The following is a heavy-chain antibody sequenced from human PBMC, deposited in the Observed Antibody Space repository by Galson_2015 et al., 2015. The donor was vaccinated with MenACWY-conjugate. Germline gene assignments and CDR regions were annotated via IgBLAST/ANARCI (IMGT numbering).Heavy chain of an antibody. Sequence: SLRLSCAASGFTFSNAWMNWVRQAPGKGLEWVGRIKSNTDGGTTDYAAPVKGRFTISRDNSKNTLYLQMNSLRAEDTAVYYCARVQPEPMIVVVINYSGAFDIWGQGTMVTVSS. CDR2: IKSNTDGGTT. CDR3: ARVQPEPMIVVVINYSGAFDI. CDR1: GFTFSNAW. J-gene: IGHJ3*02. V-gene: IGHV3-15*07. D-gene: IGHD3-22*01.